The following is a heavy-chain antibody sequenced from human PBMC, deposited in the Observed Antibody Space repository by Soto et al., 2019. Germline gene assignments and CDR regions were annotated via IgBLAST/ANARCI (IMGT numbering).Heavy chain of an antibody. CDR3: ARGLGPYGGDFDY. V-gene: IGHV4-30-2*01. J-gene: IGHJ4*02. Sequence: TLSLTCAVSGGSISSDGYSWNWIRQPPGKGLEWIGYIYNSGSTYYNPSLKSRVTISVDRSKNQFSLRLSSVTAADTAVFYCARGLGPYGGDFDYWGQGTLVTVSS. CDR1: GGSISSDGYS. CDR2: IYNSGST. D-gene: IGHD4-17*01.